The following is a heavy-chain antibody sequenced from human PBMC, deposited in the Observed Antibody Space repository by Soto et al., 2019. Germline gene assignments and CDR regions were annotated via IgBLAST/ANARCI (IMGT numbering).Heavy chain of an antibody. V-gene: IGHV3-23*01. CDR2: ISGSAGSA. Sequence: GGSLRLSCTASGFTFSSYAISWVRQAPGEGLEWVSTISGSAGSADYADSVKGRFTISRDNSKNTLYVQMNSLRDEDTAVYYCAKSMRGSYSPFDYWGHGTLVTVSS. J-gene: IGHJ4*01. D-gene: IGHD1-26*01. CDR1: GFTFSSYA. CDR3: AKSMRGSYSPFDY.